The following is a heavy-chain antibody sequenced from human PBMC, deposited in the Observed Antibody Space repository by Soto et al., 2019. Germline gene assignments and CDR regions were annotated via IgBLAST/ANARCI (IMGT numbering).Heavy chain of an antibody. V-gene: IGHV3-21*01. CDR1: GFTFSSYS. D-gene: IGHD3-22*01. CDR3: ARYYYDSTDYYGMDV. J-gene: IGHJ6*02. Sequence: PGVSLRLSCSASGFTFSSYSMNWVRQAPGKGLEWVSSISSSSSYIYYADSVKGRFTISRDNAKNSLYLQMNSLRAEDTAVYYCARYYYDSTDYYGMDVWGQGTTVTVSS. CDR2: ISSSSSYI.